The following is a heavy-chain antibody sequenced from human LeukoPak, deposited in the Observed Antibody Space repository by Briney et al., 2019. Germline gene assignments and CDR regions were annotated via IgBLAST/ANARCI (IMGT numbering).Heavy chain of an antibody. J-gene: IGHJ4*02. D-gene: IGHD6-19*01. Sequence: GGSLRLSCAASGFTFDDYAMHWVRQAPGKGLEWVSGISWNSDNIIYADSVEGRFTISRDNSKNTLYLQLNSLRAEDTAVYYCVKDQREAYGSGWSRDFDYWGQGTLVTVSS. CDR2: ISWNSDNI. CDR3: VKDQREAYGSGWSRDFDY. CDR1: GFTFDDYA. V-gene: IGHV3-9*01.